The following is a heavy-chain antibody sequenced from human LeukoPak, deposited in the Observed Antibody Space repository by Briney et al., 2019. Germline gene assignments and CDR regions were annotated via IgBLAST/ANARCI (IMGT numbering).Heavy chain of an antibody. Sequence: GGSLRLSCAASGFTVSSYSMNWVRQAPGKGLEWVSSISSSSSYIYYADSVKGRFTISGDNAKNSLYLQMNSLRAEDTAVYYCAREACGGGSCYSGYWGQGTLVTVSS. V-gene: IGHV3-21*01. J-gene: IGHJ4*02. CDR2: ISSSSSYI. D-gene: IGHD2-15*01. CDR3: AREACGGGSCYSGY. CDR1: GFTVSSYS.